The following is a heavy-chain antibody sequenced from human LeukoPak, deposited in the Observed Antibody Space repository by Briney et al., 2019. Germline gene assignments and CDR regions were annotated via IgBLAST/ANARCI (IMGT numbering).Heavy chain of an antibody. CDR2: IYTSGST. Sequence: SETLSLTCTVSGGSISSGSYYWSWIRQPAGKGLEWIGRIYTSGSTNYNPSLKSRVTISVDTSKNQFSLKLSSVTAADTAVYYCFLEGYAFDIWGQGTMVTVSS. CDR1: GGSISSGSYY. CDR3: FLEGYAFDI. V-gene: IGHV4-61*02. D-gene: IGHD3-3*01. J-gene: IGHJ3*02.